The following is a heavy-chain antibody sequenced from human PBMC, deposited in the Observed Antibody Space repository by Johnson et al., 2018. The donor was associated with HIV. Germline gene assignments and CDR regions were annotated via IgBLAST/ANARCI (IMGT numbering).Heavy chain of an antibody. CDR3: ARERIGYSSSGDAFDI. Sequence: VQLVESGGGLVQPGGSLRLSCAASGFTFRSYWMHWVRQAPGKGLVWVSRINSDGSSTRYADSVKGRFTISRDNAKNTLYLQRNRLRAEDTDVYYCARERIGYSSSGDAFDIWGQGTMVTVSS. CDR1: GFTFRSYW. CDR2: INSDGSST. V-gene: IGHV3-74*01. D-gene: IGHD6-13*01. J-gene: IGHJ3*02.